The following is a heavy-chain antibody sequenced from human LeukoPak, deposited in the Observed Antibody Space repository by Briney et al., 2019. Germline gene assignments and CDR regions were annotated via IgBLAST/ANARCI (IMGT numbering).Heavy chain of an antibody. CDR1: GYTFTDYY. D-gene: IGHD2-2*01. Sequence: ASVKVSCKASGYTFTDYYIHWVRQAPGHELEWMGWINPNSDATKYAGNFSDRVTMTTDTSINTAYMELSNLRSDDTAVYYCAREYQTSRQFNWFDPWGQGTLVTVSS. J-gene: IGHJ5*02. CDR2: INPNSDAT. V-gene: IGHV1-2*02. CDR3: AREYQTSRQFNWFDP.